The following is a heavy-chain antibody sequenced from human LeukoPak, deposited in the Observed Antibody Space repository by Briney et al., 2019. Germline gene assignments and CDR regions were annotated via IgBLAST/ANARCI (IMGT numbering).Heavy chain of an antibody. CDR1: GGSFSGYY. Sequence: SETLSLTCAVYGGSFSGYYWSWIRQPPGKGLEWIGEINHSGSTNYNPSLKSRVTISVDTSKSQFSLKLSSVTAADTAVYYCARGGPSYYVWGSYRYGDAFDIWGQGTMVTVSS. D-gene: IGHD3-16*02. CDR3: ARGGPSYYVWGSYRYGDAFDI. V-gene: IGHV4-34*01. J-gene: IGHJ3*02. CDR2: INHSGST.